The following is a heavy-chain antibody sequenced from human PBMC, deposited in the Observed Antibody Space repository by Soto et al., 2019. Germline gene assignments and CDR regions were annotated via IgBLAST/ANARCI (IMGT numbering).Heavy chain of an antibody. CDR1: GFTFSSYA. V-gene: IGHV3-30-3*01. Sequence: QVQLVESGGGVVQPGRSLRLSCAASGFTFSSYAMHWVRQAPGKGLEWVAVISYDGSNKYYADSVKGRFTISRDNSKNTLYLQMNSLRAQDTAVDYCAREAPPWYFDLLGRGSLVTVSS. CDR2: ISYDGSNK. CDR3: AREAPPWYFDL. J-gene: IGHJ2*01.